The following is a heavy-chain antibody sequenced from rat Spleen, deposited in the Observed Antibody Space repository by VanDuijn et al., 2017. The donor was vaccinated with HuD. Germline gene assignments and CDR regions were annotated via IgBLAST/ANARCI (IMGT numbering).Heavy chain of an antibody. V-gene: IGHV5-31*01. CDR1: GFTFNNYW. CDR3: TRVNTMGHGMEA. J-gene: IGHJ4*01. CDR2: IINTGGST. D-gene: IGHD1-7*01. Sequence: EVQLVESGGGLVQPGRSMKLSCAVSGFTFNNYWMTWIRQAPGKGLEWVASIINTGGSTYYPDSVKGRFTISRDNAKSTLYLQMNSLRSEDTATYYCTRVNTMGHGMEAWGQGASVTVSS.